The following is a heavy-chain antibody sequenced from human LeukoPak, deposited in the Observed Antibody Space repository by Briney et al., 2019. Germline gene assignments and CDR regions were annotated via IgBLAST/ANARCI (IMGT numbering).Heavy chain of an antibody. CDR1: GFTFISFT. CDR2: ISTTSDYI. J-gene: IGHJ4*02. CDR3: ARLARWSFDY. D-gene: IGHD2-8*01. Sequence: GGSLRLSCAASGFTFISFTMNWVRQAPGKGLGWVSSISTTSDYIYYADSVKGRFTISRDNAKNSLYLQMNSLRADDTAVYYCARLARWSFDYWGQGALVTVSS. V-gene: IGHV3-21*01.